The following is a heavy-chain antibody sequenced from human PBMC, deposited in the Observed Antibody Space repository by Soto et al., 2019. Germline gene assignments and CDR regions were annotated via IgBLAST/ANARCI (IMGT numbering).Heavy chain of an antibody. CDR3: AKETQVVPAAISPYYYYYYGMDV. Sequence: LRLSCAASGFTFSSYGMHWVRQAPGKGLEWVAVISYDGSNKYYADSVKGRFTISRDNSKNTLYLQMNSLRAEDTAVYYCAKETQVVPAAISPYYYYYYGMDVWGQGTTVTVSS. J-gene: IGHJ6*02. V-gene: IGHV3-30*18. CDR2: ISYDGSNK. D-gene: IGHD2-2*02. CDR1: GFTFSSYG.